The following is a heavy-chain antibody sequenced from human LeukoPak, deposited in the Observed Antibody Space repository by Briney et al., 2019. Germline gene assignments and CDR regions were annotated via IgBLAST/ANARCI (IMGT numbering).Heavy chain of an antibody. CDR3: ARGNYRRLTKSFDY. CDR2: MNPNSGNT. D-gene: IGHD4-11*01. V-gene: IGHV1-8*02. J-gene: IGHJ4*02. CDR1: GYTFTSYG. Sequence: ASVTVSCKASGYTFTSYGISWVRQAPGQGLEWMGWMNPNSGNTGYAQKFQGRVTMTRNTSISTAYMELSSLRSEDTAVYYCARGNYRRLTKSFDYWGQGTLVTVSS.